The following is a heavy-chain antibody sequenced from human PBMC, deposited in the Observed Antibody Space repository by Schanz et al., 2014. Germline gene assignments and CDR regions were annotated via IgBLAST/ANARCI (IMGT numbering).Heavy chain of an antibody. V-gene: IGHV3-30*04. D-gene: IGHD6-19*01. Sequence: QLQLVESGGGVVQPGRSLRLSCAASGFTFSNFAMHWVRQAPGKGLEWVTIISHDGSIQYGADSVKGRFTLSRDNSKNTMDLQMNSLRPEDTAVYYCGRDYSGGALDYGGQGTLVTVSS. CDR2: ISHDGSIQ. CDR1: GFTFSNFA. CDR3: GRDYSGGALDY. J-gene: IGHJ4*02.